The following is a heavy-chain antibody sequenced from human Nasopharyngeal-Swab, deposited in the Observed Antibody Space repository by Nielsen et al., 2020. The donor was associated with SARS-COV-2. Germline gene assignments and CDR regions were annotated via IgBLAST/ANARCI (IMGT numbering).Heavy chain of an antibody. CDR1: GGSFSGYY. J-gene: IGHJ3*02. CDR2: INHSGST. V-gene: IGHV4-34*01. CDR3: ARRAVLRYPWPTKMGNAFDI. D-gene: IGHD3-9*01. Sequence: SETLSLTCAVYGGSFSGYYWSWIRQPPGKALEWIGEINHSGSTNYNPSLKSRVTISVDTSKNQFSLKLSSVTAADTAVYYCARRAVLRYPWPTKMGNAFDIWGQGTMVTVSS.